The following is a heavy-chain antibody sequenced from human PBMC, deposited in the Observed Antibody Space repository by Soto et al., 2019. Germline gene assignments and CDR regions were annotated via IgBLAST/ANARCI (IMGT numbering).Heavy chain of an antibody. CDR2: ISAYNGNT. V-gene: IGHV1-18*01. J-gene: IGHJ4*02. CDR1: GYTFTNFG. D-gene: IGHD3-16*01. CDR3: ARWGTPIDY. Sequence: QVQLVQSGAEVKKPGASVKVSCKASGYTFTNFGISWVRQAPGQGLEWMGWISAYNGNTNYAQNFQGRVNMTTDTSTSPAYMELRSLRPDDTAVYYCARWGTPIDYWGQGTLVTVSS.